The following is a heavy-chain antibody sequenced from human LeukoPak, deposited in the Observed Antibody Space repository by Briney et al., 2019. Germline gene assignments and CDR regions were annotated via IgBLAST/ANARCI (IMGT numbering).Heavy chain of an antibody. V-gene: IGHV4-31*01. D-gene: IGHD3-10*01. Sequence: SQTLSLTCTVSGGSISSGGYYWSWIRQHPGKGLEWIGYIHDSGSTYYNPSLKSPVSISVDTSKSHFSLRLSSVTAADTAVYYCARGEYYGSGSYYPGDYWGQGTLVTVSS. CDR1: GGSISSGGYY. J-gene: IGHJ4*02. CDR2: IHDSGST. CDR3: ARGEYYGSGSYYPGDY.